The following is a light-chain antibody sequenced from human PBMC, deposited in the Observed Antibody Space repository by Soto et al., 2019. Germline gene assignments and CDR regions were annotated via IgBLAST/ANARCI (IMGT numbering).Light chain of an antibody. CDR3: QQRSNWFT. CDR1: QSVSSSY. CDR2: DAS. J-gene: IGKJ5*01. Sequence: IVLTQAPGTLSLSPWERAALSCRASQSVSSSYLAWYQQKPGQARRLLIYDASNRATGIPARFSGSGSGTDFTLTISSLEPEDFAVYYCQQRSNWFTFGQGTRLEI. V-gene: IGKV3D-20*02.